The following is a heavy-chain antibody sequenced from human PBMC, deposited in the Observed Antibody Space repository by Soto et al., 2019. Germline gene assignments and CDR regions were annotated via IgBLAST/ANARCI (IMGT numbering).Heavy chain of an antibody. V-gene: IGHV1-2*04. CDR3: ARGAGYCSGGSCADDAFDI. D-gene: IGHD2-15*01. CDR2: INPNSGGT. Sequence: ASVKGSCKASGYTFTCYYMHWVRQAPGQGLEWMGWINPNSGGTNYAQKFQGWVTMTRDTSISTAYMELSRLRSDDTAVYYCARGAGYCSGGSCADDAFDIWGQGTMVTVSS. CDR1: GYTFTCYY. J-gene: IGHJ3*02.